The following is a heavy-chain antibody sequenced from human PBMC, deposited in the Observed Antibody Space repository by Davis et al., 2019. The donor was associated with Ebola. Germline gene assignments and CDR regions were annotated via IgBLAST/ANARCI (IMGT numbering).Heavy chain of an antibody. V-gene: IGHV1-2*06. CDR3: ARGHNYAHEY. Sequence: ASVKVSCKASGYTFTDYNIHWVRQAPGQGLEWMGRINPNTGGTNYAQKFQGRVTMTRDTSFSTAYMELSRLRYDDTADYYCARGHNYAHEYWGQGTLVTVSS. J-gene: IGHJ4*02. D-gene: IGHD4-11*01. CDR1: GYTFTDYN. CDR2: INPNTGGT.